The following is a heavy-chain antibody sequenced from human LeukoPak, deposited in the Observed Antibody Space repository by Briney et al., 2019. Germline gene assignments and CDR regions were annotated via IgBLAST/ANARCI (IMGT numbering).Heavy chain of an antibody. CDR1: GFTFRNYW. J-gene: IGHJ4*02. CDR2: TKPDGSAE. V-gene: IGHV3-7*01. Sequence: PGGSLRLSCAASGFTFRNYWMGWVRQAPGKGLEWVANTKPDGSAEYYADSVRGRFTTSRDNANNFLYLQMNRLRAEDTAVYYCARDCGLNTNFDYWRQGTLVTVSS. D-gene: IGHD2-21*01. CDR3: ARDCGLNTNFDY.